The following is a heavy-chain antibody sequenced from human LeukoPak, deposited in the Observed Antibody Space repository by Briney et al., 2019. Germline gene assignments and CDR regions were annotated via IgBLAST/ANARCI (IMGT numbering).Heavy chain of an antibody. V-gene: IGHV5-51*01. CDR3: ARVMTTLTVFHF. D-gene: IGHD2/OR15-2a*01. CDR2: IYPRDSDT. CDR1: GYTFTTYW. Sequence: GESLKISCKGSGYTFTTYWIGWVRQTPGKGLECMGIIYPRDSDTRYIPSFQGQVTISADKSITTAYLQWSSLKASDAALYYCARVMTTLTVFHFWGQGTLVTVSS. J-gene: IGHJ4*02.